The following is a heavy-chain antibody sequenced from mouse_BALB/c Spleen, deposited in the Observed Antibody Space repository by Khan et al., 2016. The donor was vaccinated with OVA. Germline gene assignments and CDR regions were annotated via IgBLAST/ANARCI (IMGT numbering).Heavy chain of an antibody. CDR2: IWSDGST. V-gene: IGHV2-6-1*01. Sequence: QVQLKQSGPGLVAPSQSLSITCTISGFSLTNYGIHWVRQPPGKGLEWLVVIWSDGSTTYNSALKSRLTITKDNSNSQVFLKMNSLQTDDTTIYFCARQPYYHYNVMDYWAQGTSVTVSS. J-gene: IGHJ4*01. CDR1: GFSLTNYG. CDR3: ARQPYYHYNVMDY. D-gene: IGHD2-10*01.